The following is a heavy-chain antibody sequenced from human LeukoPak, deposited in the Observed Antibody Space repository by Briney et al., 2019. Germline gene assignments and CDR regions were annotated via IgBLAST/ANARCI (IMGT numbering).Heavy chain of an antibody. CDR3: ARQGSYDNSGYSFDY. CDR1: GYSLINHW. J-gene: IGHJ4*02. D-gene: IGHD3-22*01. V-gene: IGHV5-51*01. CDR2: IYPGNADA. Sequence: GESLKISCKASGYSLINHWIGWVRQMPGKGLDWMGIIYPGNADATYSPSFQGQVTISADKSTTTVYLQWSSLKASDTVMYYCARQGSYDNSGYSFDYWGQGTLVTVSS.